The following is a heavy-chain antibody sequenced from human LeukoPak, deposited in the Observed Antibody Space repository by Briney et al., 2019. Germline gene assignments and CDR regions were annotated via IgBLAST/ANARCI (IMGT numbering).Heavy chain of an antibody. D-gene: IGHD3-10*01. Sequence: ASVKVSCKVSGYTLTELSLHWVRQAAGKGLEWMGGFEPEDGERVYAQTFQGRVAMTEDTSTDTAYMELSSLTSEDTAVYYCVTLGRAVPMALVDYWRQGTLVNDSS. V-gene: IGHV1-24*01. J-gene: IGHJ4*02. CDR2: FEPEDGER. CDR3: VTLGRAVPMALVDY. CDR1: GYTLTELS.